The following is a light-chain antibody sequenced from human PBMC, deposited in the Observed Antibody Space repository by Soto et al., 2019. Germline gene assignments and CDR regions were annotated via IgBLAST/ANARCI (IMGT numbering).Light chain of an antibody. CDR2: EVV. CDR1: KNDIGVYDF. CDR3: KSYAGSNTYV. V-gene: IGLV2-8*01. Sequence: QSVLTQPPSASGSPGQSVTISCTGTKNDIGVYDFVSWYQHHPGKAPRLIIYEVVQRPSGVPDRFSGSKSGNTASLTVSGLQAADEGDYFCKSYAGSNTYVFGSGTKFTV. J-gene: IGLJ1*01.